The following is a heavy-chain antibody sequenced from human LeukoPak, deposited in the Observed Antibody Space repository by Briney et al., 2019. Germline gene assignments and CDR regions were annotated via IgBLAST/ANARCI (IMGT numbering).Heavy chain of an antibody. J-gene: IGHJ4*02. Sequence: SETLSLTCTVSGDSINSGTYYWGWIRQPPGKGLEWIGSIYYSGSTYYNPSLKSRVTISVDTSQNQFSLRLTSVTDAGTAIYYCARHHKRVSGVVSGTVDYWGQGTLVTVSS. CDR1: GDSINSGTYY. CDR2: IYYSGST. CDR3: ARHHKRVSGVVSGTVDY. D-gene: IGHD3-3*01. V-gene: IGHV4-39*01.